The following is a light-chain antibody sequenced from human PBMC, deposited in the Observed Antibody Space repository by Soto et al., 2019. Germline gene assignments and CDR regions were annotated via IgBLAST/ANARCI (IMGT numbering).Light chain of an antibody. Sequence: QSALTQPRSVSGSPGQSVTISCTGTSSDVGGYNYVSWYQQHPGKAPKLMIYDVSKRPSGVPDRFSGSKSGNTASLTISGLQAEDESDYYCSSYAGSYTLYVFGTGTKVNVL. CDR1: SSDVGGYNY. CDR2: DVS. J-gene: IGLJ1*01. CDR3: SSYAGSYTLYV. V-gene: IGLV2-11*01.